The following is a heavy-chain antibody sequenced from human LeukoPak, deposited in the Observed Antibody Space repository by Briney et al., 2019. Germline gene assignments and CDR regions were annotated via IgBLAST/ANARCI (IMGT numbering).Heavy chain of an antibody. Sequence: PSQTLSLTCTVSGGSISSGDYYWSWIRQPPGKGLEWIGYIYYSGSTYYNPSLKSRVTISVDTSKNQFSLKLSSVTAADTAVYYCARETTGDLPYAFDPWGQGTLVTVSS. D-gene: IGHD7-27*01. V-gene: IGHV4-30-4*08. CDR2: IYYSGST. J-gene: IGHJ5*02. CDR3: ARETTGDLPYAFDP. CDR1: GGSISSGDYY.